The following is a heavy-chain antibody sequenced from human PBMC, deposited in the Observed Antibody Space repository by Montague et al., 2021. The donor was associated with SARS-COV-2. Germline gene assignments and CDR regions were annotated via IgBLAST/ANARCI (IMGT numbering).Heavy chain of an antibody. CDR3: ARAIVDVTMMVVVMTGVEHYFDF. V-gene: IGHV4-34*01. CDR1: GGSFSGYY. Sequence: SETLSLTCAVYGGSFSGYYWSWIRQPPGKGLEWIGDINHSGSTNYNPSLKSRVSMSVDTSKNQFSLKLSSVTAADTAVYYCARAIVDVTMMVVVMTGVEHYFDFWGQGTLVTVSS. CDR2: INHSGST. D-gene: IGHD3-22*01. J-gene: IGHJ4*02.